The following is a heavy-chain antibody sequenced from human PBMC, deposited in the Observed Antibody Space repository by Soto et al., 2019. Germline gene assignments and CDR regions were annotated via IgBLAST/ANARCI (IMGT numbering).Heavy chain of an antibody. CDR3: ARAYLGRLPRRADYYYAMDV. CDR2: LGAARDP. Sequence: EVQLVESGGGSVQPGESLRLSCAASGFSFRDYDMHWVRQRKGKGLEWVSALGAARDPYYVGSVKGRFSVSRDNAQNSLFLQMNKLRVDGTAVYFCARAYLGRLPRRADYYYAMDVWGRGTTVTVSS. CDR1: GFSFRDYD. D-gene: IGHD1-26*01. J-gene: IGHJ6*02. V-gene: IGHV3-13*05.